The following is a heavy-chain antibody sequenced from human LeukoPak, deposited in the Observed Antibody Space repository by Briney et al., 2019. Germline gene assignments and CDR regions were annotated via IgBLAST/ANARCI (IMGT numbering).Heavy chain of an antibody. CDR2: IKSKTDGGTT. CDR1: GFTFSDYY. Sequence: AGGSLRLSCAASGFTFSDYYVSWIRQAPGKGLEWVGRIKSKTDGGTTDYAAPVEGRFTISRDDSKKTLCLQMNSLKTEDTAVYYCSTDPYSSKWYYFDYWGQGTLVTVSS. V-gene: IGHV3-15*01. CDR3: STDPYSSKWYYFDY. J-gene: IGHJ4*02. D-gene: IGHD6-13*01.